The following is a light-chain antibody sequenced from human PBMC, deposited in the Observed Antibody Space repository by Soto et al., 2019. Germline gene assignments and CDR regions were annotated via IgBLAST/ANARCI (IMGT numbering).Light chain of an antibody. CDR1: QSLSSI. CDR2: GAS. V-gene: IGKV3D-15*01. J-gene: IGKJ1*01. Sequence: EVVLTQSPATLSLSTGERATLSCRASQSLSSIFLAWYQQKPGQAPRLLIYGASNRATGIPARFSGSGSGTDFTLTISSLESEDFAVYYCQQYDNWQRTFGQGTKVDVK. CDR3: QQYDNWQRT.